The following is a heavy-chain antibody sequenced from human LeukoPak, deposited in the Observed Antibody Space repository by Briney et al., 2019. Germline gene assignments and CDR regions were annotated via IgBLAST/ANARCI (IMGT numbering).Heavy chain of an antibody. V-gene: IGHV1-2*02. J-gene: IGHJ4*02. Sequence: ASVKVSCKASGYTFTGYYIHWVRQAPGHALEWMGWINPNSGGTSYAQKFQGRVTMTRDTSVTTAYMELSRLRSDDTAVYYCARYSGYDEPFEYWGQGTLVTVSS. CDR2: INPNSGGT. CDR1: GYTFTGYY. D-gene: IGHD5-12*01. CDR3: ARYSGYDEPFEY.